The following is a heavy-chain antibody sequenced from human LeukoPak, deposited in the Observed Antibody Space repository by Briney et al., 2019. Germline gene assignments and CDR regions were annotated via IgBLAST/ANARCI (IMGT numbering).Heavy chain of an antibody. CDR2: ISASGGST. CDR1: GFTFSSYA. J-gene: IGHJ4*02. CDR3: AKRLLSGSYYFDY. Sequence: GGSLRLSCAASGFTFSSYAMSWVRQAPGKGLEWVSSISASGGSTYYADPVKGRFTISRDSSKNTLYLQMNSLRAEDTAVYYCAKRLLSGSYYFDYWGQGTLVTVSS. D-gene: IGHD3-10*01. V-gene: IGHV3-23*01.